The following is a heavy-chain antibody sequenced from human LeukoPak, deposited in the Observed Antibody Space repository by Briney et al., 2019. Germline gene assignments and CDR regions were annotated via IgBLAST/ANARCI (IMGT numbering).Heavy chain of an antibody. V-gene: IGHV4-59*01. CDR1: GGSISSYY. CDR2: IYYSGST. J-gene: IGHJ4*02. CDR3: ARADYYGSGSSNDY. D-gene: IGHD3-10*01. Sequence: SETLSLTCTVSGGSISSYYWSWIRQPPGKGLEWIGYIYYSGSTNYNPSLKNRVTISVDTSKNQFSLKLSSVTAADTAVYYCARADYYGSGSSNDYWGQGTLVTVSS.